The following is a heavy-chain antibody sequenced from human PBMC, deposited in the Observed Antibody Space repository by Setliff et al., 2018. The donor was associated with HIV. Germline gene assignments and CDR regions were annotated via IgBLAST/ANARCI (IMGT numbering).Heavy chain of an antibody. CDR3: ARGGARGDYGYFDY. Sequence: LSLTCNVSDDSFSTNYWSWVRQAPGKGLEWVSAIGGSTGSTYYADSVKGRFTISTDNSKNTLYLQMNSLRAEDTAVYYCARGGARGDYGYFDYWGQGTLVTVSS. D-gene: IGHD4-17*01. V-gene: IGHV3-23*01. CDR1: DDSFSTNY. CDR2: IGGSTGST. J-gene: IGHJ4*02.